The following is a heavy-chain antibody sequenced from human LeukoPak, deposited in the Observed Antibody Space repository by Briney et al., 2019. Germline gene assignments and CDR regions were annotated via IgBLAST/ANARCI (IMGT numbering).Heavy chain of an antibody. V-gene: IGHV1-8*02. Sequence: ASVKVSRKASVYIFTSYYMHWVRQATGQGLEWMGWMNPNSGNTGYAQMFQGRVTMTRNTSISTAYMELSSLRSEDTAVYYCARGKHRHYYYYGMDVWGQGTTVTVSS. J-gene: IGHJ6*02. CDR3: ARGKHRHYYYYGMDV. CDR1: VYIFTSYY. CDR2: MNPNSGNT.